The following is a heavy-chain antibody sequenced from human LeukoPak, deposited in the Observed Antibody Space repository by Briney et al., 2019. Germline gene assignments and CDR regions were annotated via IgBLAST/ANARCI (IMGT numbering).Heavy chain of an antibody. CDR2: ISSSSSYI. CDR1: GFTFSSYS. V-gene: IGHV3-21*01. CDR3: AKWYGDYGFWFDP. J-gene: IGHJ5*02. D-gene: IGHD4-17*01. Sequence: PGGSLRLSCAASGFTFSSYSMNWVRQAPGKGLEWVSSISSSSSYIYYADSVKGRFTISRDNSKNTLYLQMNSLRAEDTAVYYCAKWYGDYGFWFDPWGQGTLVTVSS.